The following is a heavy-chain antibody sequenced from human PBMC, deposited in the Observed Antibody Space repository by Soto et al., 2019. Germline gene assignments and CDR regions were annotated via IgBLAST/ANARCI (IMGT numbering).Heavy chain of an antibody. V-gene: IGHV3-48*04. J-gene: IGHJ4*02. CDR2: ISSTTNYI. CDR1: GFTFRSYS. CDR3: ARESEDLTSNFDY. Sequence: EVQLVESGGGLKQPGGSLRLSCAASGFTFRSYSMNWVRQAPGKGLEWVSYISSTTNYIYYGDSMKGRFTISRDNAKNSLYLEMNSLRAEDTAVYYCARESEDLTSNFDYWGQGTLVTVSS.